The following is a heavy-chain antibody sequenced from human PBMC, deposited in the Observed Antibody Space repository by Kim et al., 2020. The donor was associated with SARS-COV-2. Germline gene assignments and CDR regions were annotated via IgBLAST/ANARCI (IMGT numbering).Heavy chain of an antibody. V-gene: IGHV1-3*01. Sequence: KDSQKFPGRVTITRDTSASTAYMGVRSMRSEDTAVYYCARGYYYYYGMDVWGQGTTVTVSS. CDR3: ARGYYYYYGMDV. J-gene: IGHJ6*02.